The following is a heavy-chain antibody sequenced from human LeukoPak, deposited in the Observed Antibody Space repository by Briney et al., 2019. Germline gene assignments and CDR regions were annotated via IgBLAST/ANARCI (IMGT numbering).Heavy chain of an antibody. CDR1: GGSISSYY. V-gene: IGHV4-59*01. J-gene: IGHJ4*02. Sequence: SETLSLTCTVSGGSISSYYWSWIRQPPGKGLEWIRYIYYSGSTNYNPSLKSRVTISVDTSKNQFSLKLSSVTAADTPVYYCARVIRGSYYGSGSYSNFDYWGQGTLVTVSS. CDR2: IYYSGST. CDR3: ARVIRGSYYGSGSYSNFDY. D-gene: IGHD3-10*01.